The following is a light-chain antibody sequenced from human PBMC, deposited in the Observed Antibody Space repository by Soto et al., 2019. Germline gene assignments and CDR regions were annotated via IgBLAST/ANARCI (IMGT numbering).Light chain of an antibody. J-gene: IGKJ2*01. CDR3: QQYKNWPPYT. Sequence: EIVMTQSPATLYVSPGERATLSCRASQSVSSNLAWYQQKPGQAPRLLIYGASTRATGIPARFSGSGSGTEFTLTLSSLQSEECALYYCQQYKNWPPYTFGQGTKLEIK. CDR2: GAS. CDR1: QSVSSN. V-gene: IGKV3-15*01.